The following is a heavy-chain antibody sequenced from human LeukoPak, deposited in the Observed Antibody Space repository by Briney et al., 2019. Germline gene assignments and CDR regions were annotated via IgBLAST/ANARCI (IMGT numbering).Heavy chain of an antibody. J-gene: IGHJ6*02. CDR3: AREGPGYCSSTSCYTPVVG. CDR1: GFTFSSYS. Sequence: PGGSLRLSCAASGFTFSSYSMNWVRQAPGKGLEWVSSISSSSSYIYYADSVKGRFTISRDNAKNSLYLQMNSLRAEDTAVYYCAREGPGYCSSTSCYTPVVGWGQGTTVTVSS. CDR2: ISSSSSYI. D-gene: IGHD2-2*02. V-gene: IGHV3-21*01.